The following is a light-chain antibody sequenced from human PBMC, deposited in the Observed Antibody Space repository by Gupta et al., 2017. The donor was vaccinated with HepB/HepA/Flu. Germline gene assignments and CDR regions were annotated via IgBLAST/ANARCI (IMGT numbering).Light chain of an antibody. V-gene: IGKV1-39*01. CDR1: QSISSY. J-gene: IGKJ3*01. Sequence: DIQMTQSPSSLSASVGDRVTITCRASQSISSYLNWYQQKPGKAPKLLIYAASSLQSGVPSRFSGSGSGTDFTLTISSLQPEDFATYYCQQSYSTYWNFGPGTKVDIK. CDR2: AAS. CDR3: QQSYSTYWN.